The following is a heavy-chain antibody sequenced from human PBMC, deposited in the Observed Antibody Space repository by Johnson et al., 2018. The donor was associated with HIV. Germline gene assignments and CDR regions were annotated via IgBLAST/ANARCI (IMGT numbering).Heavy chain of an antibody. CDR1: GFTFNSYG. D-gene: IGHD6-13*01. CDR2: IWYDGSNK. CDR3: VKGIDSSSWYAFDI. Sequence: QVYLVESGGGVVQPGRSLRLSCAASGFTFNSYGMHWVRQAPGKGLEWVAVIWYDGSNKYYADSVKGRFTISRDNSKNTLYLQMNSLRAEDTTVYYCVKGIDSSSWYAFDIWGQGTMVTVSS. J-gene: IGHJ3*02. V-gene: IGHV3-33*06.